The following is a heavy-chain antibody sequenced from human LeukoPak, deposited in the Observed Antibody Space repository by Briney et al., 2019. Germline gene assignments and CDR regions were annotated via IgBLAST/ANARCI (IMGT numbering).Heavy chain of an antibody. Sequence: GGSLRLSCAASGFTFSSYAMTWVRQAPGKGLEWVSIISGDSGGSTYYADSVKGRFTISRYNSKNTLYLQMNSLRDEDTALYYCARGGSSSWYPNFDYWGQGTLVTVSS. CDR1: GFTFSSYA. CDR3: ARGGSSSWYPNFDY. D-gene: IGHD6-13*01. CDR2: ISGDSGGST. V-gene: IGHV3-23*01. J-gene: IGHJ4*02.